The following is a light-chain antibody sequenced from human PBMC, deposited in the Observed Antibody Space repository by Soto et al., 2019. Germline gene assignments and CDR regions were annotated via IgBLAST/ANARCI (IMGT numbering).Light chain of an antibody. V-gene: IGKV3-11*01. Sequence: DIVLTQSPTTLSLSPGRRPTLPCRASQSVSSYLAWYQQNPGQAPRLLXYDASNRATGIPARFSGSGSGTDFTLTISSLEPEDFAVYYCQQRSNWPPSITFGQGTRLEIK. J-gene: IGKJ5*01. CDR3: QQRSNWPPSIT. CDR2: DAS. CDR1: QSVSSY.